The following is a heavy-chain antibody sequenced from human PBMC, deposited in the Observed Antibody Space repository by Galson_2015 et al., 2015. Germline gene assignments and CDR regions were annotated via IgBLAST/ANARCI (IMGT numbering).Heavy chain of an antibody. CDR2: INAGNGNT. Sequence: SVKVSCKASGYTFTSYAMQWVRQAPGQRLEWMGWINAGNGNTKYLQKFQGRVTITRDTSASTAYMELSSLRSEDTAVYYCARSPLGYCSGGSCRTNWFDPWGQGTLLTVSS. V-gene: IGHV1-3*01. D-gene: IGHD2-15*01. J-gene: IGHJ5*02. CDR1: GYTFTSYA. CDR3: ARSPLGYCSGGSCRTNWFDP.